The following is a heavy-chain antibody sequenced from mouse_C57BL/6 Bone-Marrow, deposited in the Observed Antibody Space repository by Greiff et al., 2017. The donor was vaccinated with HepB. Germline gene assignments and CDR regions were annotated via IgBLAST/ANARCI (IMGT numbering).Heavy chain of an antibody. D-gene: IGHD1-1*01. CDR2: IDPNSGGT. CDR1: GYTFTSYW. V-gene: IGHV1-72*01. J-gene: IGHJ1*03. Sequence: QVQLQQPGAELVKPGASVKLSCKASGYTFTSYWMHWVKQRPGRGLEWIGRIDPNSGGTKYNEKFKSKATLTVDKPSSTAYMQLSSLTSEDSAVYYCARCYGSSYVYWYFDVWGTGTTVTVSS. CDR3: ARCYGSSYVYWYFDV.